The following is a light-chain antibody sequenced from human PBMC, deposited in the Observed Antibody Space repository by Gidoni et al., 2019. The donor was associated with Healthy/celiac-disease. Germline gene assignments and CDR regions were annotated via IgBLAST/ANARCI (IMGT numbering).Light chain of an antibody. V-gene: IGKV1-39*01. J-gene: IGKJ1*01. Sequence: DIQMTQSPSSMSASVGDRVTITCRASQHISSYLNWYQQKPGKAPKLLIYAASSLQSGVPSRFSGSGSGTDFTLTISSLQPEDFATYYCQQCYSTPVTFGQGTKVEIK. CDR2: AAS. CDR1: QHISSY. CDR3: QQCYSTPVT.